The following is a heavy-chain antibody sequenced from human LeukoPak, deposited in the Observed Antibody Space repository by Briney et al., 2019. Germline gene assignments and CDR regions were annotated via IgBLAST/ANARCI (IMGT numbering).Heavy chain of an antibody. CDR1: GFTFSSYA. D-gene: IGHD6-19*01. Sequence: PGGSLRLSCAASGFTFSSYAMHWVRQAPGKGLEWVAVISYDGSNKYYADSVKGRFTISRDNSKSALYLQMNSLRAEDTAVYYCAKGLIAVAGTRFAGGYMDVWGKGTTVTVSS. J-gene: IGHJ6*03. V-gene: IGHV3-30*04. CDR3: AKGLIAVAGTRFAGGYMDV. CDR2: ISYDGSNK.